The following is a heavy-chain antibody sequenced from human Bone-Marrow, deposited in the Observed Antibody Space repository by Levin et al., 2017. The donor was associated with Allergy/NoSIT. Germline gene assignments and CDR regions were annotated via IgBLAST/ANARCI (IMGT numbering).Heavy chain of an antibody. CDR1: GGSISSSSYY. J-gene: IGHJ4*02. Sequence: SQTLSLTCTVSGGSISSSSYYWGWIRQPPGKGLEWIGSIYYSGSTYYNPSLKSRVTISVDTSKNQFSLKLSSVTAADTAVYYCASRPYYDYVWGRGGGYFDYWGQGTLVTVSS. CDR2: IYYSGST. D-gene: IGHD3-16*01. CDR3: ASRPYYDYVWGRGGGYFDY. V-gene: IGHV4-39*01.